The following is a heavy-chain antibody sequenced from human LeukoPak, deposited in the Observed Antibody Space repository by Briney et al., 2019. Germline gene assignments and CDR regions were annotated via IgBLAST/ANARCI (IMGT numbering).Heavy chain of an antibody. CDR3: AKDKWQWLRLPDY. CDR2: IYSGGST. D-gene: IGHD5-12*01. J-gene: IGHJ4*02. Sequence: GGSLRLSCAASGFTVSSSYMSWVRQAPGKGLEWVSVIYSGGSTYYADSVKGRIIISRDNSKNTLYLQMNSLRAEDTAVYYCAKDKWQWLRLPDYWGQGTLVTVSS. CDR1: GFTVSSSY. V-gene: IGHV3-53*01.